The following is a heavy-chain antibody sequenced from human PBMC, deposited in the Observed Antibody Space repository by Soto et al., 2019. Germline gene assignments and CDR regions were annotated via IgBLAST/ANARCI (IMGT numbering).Heavy chain of an antibody. CDR1: GFILSDHY. CDR2: SSNSGSFT. D-gene: IGHD1-1*01. CDR3: VKSGDNYNLLDY. Sequence: LXFSCASSGFILSDHYMSWILQAPGKGLEWIGYSSNSGSFTRYADSVKGRFSISRDNAKSSLYLQISSLRGDDTATYYCVKSGDNYNLLDYWGQGTPVTVSS. V-gene: IGHV3-11*06. J-gene: IGHJ4*02.